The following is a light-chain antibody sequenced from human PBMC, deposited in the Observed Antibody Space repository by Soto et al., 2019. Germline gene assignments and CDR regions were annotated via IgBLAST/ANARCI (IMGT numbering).Light chain of an antibody. CDR1: SSDVGGHDY. CDR3: SSFTSTNTWV. J-gene: IGLJ3*02. CDR2: EAF. V-gene: IGLV2-14*01. Sequence: QSALTQPASVSGSPGQSITISCTATSSDVGGHDYVSWYLQHPGKAPKLLIYEAFNRPSGVSDRFSGSKSGSTASLTISGLQAEDEGDYYCSSFTSTNTWVFGGGTKVTVL.